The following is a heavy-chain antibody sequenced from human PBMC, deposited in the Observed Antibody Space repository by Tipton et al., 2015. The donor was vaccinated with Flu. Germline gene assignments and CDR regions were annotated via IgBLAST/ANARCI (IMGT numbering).Heavy chain of an antibody. V-gene: IGHV4-59*08. Sequence: LRLSCTVSGGSISSYYWSWIRQPPGKGLEWIGYIYYSGSTNYNPSLKSRVTISVDTSKNQFSLKLSSVTAADTAVYYCARHPSSYDFWSGYWVGAFDIWGQGTMVTVSS. CDR3: ARHPSSYDFWSGYWVGAFDI. J-gene: IGHJ3*02. CDR2: IYYSGST. CDR1: GGSISSYY. D-gene: IGHD3-3*01.